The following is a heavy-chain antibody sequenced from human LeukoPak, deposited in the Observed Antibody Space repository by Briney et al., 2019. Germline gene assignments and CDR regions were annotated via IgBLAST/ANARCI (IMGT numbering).Heavy chain of an antibody. CDR1: GGTFSSYA. CDR2: IIPIFGTA. Sequence: GASVKVSCKASGGTFSSYAISWVRQAPGQGLEWMGGIIPIFGTANYAQKFQGRVTITADESTSTAYMELSSLRSEDTAVYYCARDHLGRDYYYYYMDVWGKGTTVTVSS. CDR3: ARDHLGRDYYYYYMDV. D-gene: IGHD1-26*01. V-gene: IGHV1-69*13. J-gene: IGHJ6*03.